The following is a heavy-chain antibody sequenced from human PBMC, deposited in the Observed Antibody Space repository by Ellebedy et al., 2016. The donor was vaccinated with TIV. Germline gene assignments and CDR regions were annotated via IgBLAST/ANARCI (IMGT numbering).Heavy chain of an antibody. CDR3: ARGRGGTTFAY. D-gene: IGHD1-1*01. J-gene: IGHJ4*02. V-gene: IGHV4-30-2*01. CDR1: GGYISSTSYS. Sequence: MPSETLSLTCDLSGGYISSTSYSWNWIRQPPGKGLEWIGYIYHSGNSFYNPSLKSRVTMSFDKSKNQFSLKMNSVTAADTAVYYCARGRGGTTFAYWGQGAQVIVSS. CDR2: IYHSGNS.